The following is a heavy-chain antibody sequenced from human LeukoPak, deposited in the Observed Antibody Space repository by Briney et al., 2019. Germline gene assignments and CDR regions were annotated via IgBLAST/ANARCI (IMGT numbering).Heavy chain of an antibody. D-gene: IGHD2-2*01. CDR1: GFTFSTYS. CDR2: ISSSSSYI. V-gene: IGHV3-21*01. Sequence: GGSLRLSCAASGFTFSTYSMNWVRQAPGKGLEWVSSISSSSSYIYYADSVKGRFTISRDNAKNSLYLQMNSLRAEDTAVYYCARGLGIDIVVVPAAPWGQGTLVTVSS. CDR3: ARGLGIDIVVVPAAP. J-gene: IGHJ5*02.